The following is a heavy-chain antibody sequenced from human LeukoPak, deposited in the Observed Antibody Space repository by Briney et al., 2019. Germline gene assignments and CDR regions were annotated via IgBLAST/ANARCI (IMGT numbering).Heavy chain of an antibody. V-gene: IGHV3-30*18. J-gene: IGHJ4*02. Sequence: GSLRLSCAASGFTFSTYAMHWVRQAPGKGLEWVAVISLDGSNKLYTDSVKGRFTISRENSKNTLYLQMNSPRGEDTAVYYCAKGHTTGWHFFDYWGQGTLVTVSS. D-gene: IGHD6-19*01. CDR2: ISLDGSNK. CDR1: GFTFSTYA. CDR3: AKGHTTGWHFFDY.